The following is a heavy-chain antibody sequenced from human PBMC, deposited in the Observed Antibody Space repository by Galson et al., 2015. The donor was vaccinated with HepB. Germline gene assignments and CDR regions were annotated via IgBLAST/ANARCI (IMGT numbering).Heavy chain of an antibody. V-gene: IGHV3-21*01. D-gene: IGHD2/OR15-2a*01. J-gene: IGHJ4*02. CDR3: ARDRNYYDH. Sequence: SLRLSCAASGFTFSSYSMSWVRQAPGKGLEWVSSISGGSSYIYYTDSVKGRFTISRDNAKNSLYLQMNSLGVEDTAVYYCARDRNYYDHWGQGTLVTVSS. CDR2: ISGGSSYI. CDR1: GFTFSSYS.